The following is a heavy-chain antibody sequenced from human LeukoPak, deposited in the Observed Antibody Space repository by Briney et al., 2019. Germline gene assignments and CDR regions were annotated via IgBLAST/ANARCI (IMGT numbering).Heavy chain of an antibody. CDR1: GYTFTSYD. CDR3: ARAIPFRYMLGGDYYEKSSHGFDI. D-gene: IGHD2-21*02. J-gene: IGHJ3*02. V-gene: IGHV1-8*01. CDR2: MNPNSGNR. Sequence: ASVTVSCKASGYTFTSYDVNWVRQAAGQGLEWMGWMNPNSGNRGYAQKLQGRVTMTTDASTNTAYMELNSLYPEDTAVYYCARAIPFRYMLGGDYYEKSSHGFDIWGQGTMVTVSS.